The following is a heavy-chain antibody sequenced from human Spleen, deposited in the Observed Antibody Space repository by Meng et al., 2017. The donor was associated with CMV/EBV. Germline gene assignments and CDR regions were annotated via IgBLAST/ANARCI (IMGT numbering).Heavy chain of an antibody. CDR1: RFTFNDFE. CDR3: AKDQPSSGYALDY. J-gene: IGHJ4*02. CDR2: IYRGGSGI. D-gene: IGHD5-12*01. V-gene: IGHV3-23*03. Sequence: GGSLRLSCVVSRFTFNDFEMSWVRQAPGKGLEWVSIIYRGGSGIYYADSVKGRFTMSRDDSKNTLYLQMNSLRAEDTAVYYCAKDQPSSGYALDYWGQGTLVTVSS.